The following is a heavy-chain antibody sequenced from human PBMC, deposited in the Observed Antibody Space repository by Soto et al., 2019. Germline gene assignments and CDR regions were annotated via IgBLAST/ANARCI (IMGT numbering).Heavy chain of an antibody. D-gene: IGHD4-17*01. J-gene: IGHJ6*02. CDR1: GGSFSGYY. Sequence: PSETLSLTCAVYGGSFSGYYWSWIRQPPGKGLEWIGEINHSGSTNYNPSLKSRVTISVDTSKNQFSLKLSSVTAADTAVYYCARIPFYGDYIYYYYYGMDVWGQGTTVTVSS. CDR3: ARIPFYGDYIYYYYYGMDV. V-gene: IGHV4-34*01. CDR2: INHSGST.